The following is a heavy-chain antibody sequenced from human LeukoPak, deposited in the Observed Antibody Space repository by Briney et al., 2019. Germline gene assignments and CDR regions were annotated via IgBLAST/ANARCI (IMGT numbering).Heavy chain of an antibody. CDR3: ARDGEWFGESGYMDV. V-gene: IGHV3-30*03. Sequence: PGRSLRLSCAASGFTFSSYGMHWVRQAPGKGLEWVAVISYDGSNKYYADSVKGRFTISRDNSKNTLYLQMNSLRAEDTAVYYCARDGEWFGESGYMDVWGKGTTVTVSS. CDR1: GFTFSSYG. CDR2: ISYDGSNK. D-gene: IGHD3-10*01. J-gene: IGHJ6*03.